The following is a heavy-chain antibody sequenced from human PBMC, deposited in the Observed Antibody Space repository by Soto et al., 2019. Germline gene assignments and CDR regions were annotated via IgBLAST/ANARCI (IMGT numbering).Heavy chain of an antibody. CDR2: INDYGTTI. D-gene: IGHD1-1*01. CDR3: ARGRLEPFDY. J-gene: IGHJ4*02. CDR1: GFNLGSYW. V-gene: IGHV3-74*01. Sequence: EVQLVESGGGLVQPGGSLRLSCAASGFNLGSYWMHWVRQAPGKGLVWVSRINDYGTTINYAESVEGSFTISRDDAKSEVYLQMNNLRAEDTAVYYCARGRLEPFDYWGQGALVTVSS.